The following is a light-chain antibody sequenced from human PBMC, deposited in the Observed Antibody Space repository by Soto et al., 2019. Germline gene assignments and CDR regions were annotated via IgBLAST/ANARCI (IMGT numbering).Light chain of an antibody. V-gene: IGLV2-23*01. Sequence: QSALTQPASVSGSPGQSITLSCTGTSSDVGSYNLVSWYQQHPGKAPKLMIYEGGKRPSGVSDRFSGSKSGNTASLTISGLKDEDEADYYCCTYAGGTTWVFGGGTKLTVL. CDR2: EGG. CDR3: CTYAGGTTWV. CDR1: SSDVGSYNL. J-gene: IGLJ3*02.